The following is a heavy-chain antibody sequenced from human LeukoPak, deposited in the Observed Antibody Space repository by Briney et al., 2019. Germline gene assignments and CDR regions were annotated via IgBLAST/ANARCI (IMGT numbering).Heavy chain of an antibody. Sequence: ASVKVSCKASGYTFTSFGISWVRQAPGHGLEWMGWISAYNGKTHFGQNFQGRVSMTTDTSTSTAYLELRSLRSDDTAVYYCARDIRHYGSGADFDYWGQGTLVTVSS. CDR2: ISAYNGKT. D-gene: IGHD3-10*01. CDR3: ARDIRHYGSGADFDY. CDR1: GYTFTSFG. J-gene: IGHJ4*02. V-gene: IGHV1-18*01.